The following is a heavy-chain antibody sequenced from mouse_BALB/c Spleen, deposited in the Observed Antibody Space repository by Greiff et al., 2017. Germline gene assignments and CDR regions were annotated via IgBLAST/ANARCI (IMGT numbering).Heavy chain of an antibody. Sequence: EVQLQESGPGLVKPSQSLSLTCTVTGYSITSDYAWNWIRQFPGNKLEWMGYISYSGSTSYNPSLKSRISITRDTSKNQFFLQLNSVTTEDTATYYCARFSTRYGFAYWGQGTLVTVSA. CDR2: ISYSGST. CDR1: GYSITSDYA. D-gene: IGHD1-1*02. V-gene: IGHV3-2*02. CDR3: ARFSTRYGFAY. J-gene: IGHJ3*01.